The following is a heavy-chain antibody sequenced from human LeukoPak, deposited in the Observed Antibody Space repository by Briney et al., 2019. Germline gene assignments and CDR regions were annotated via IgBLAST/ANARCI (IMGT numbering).Heavy chain of an antibody. J-gene: IGHJ4*02. CDR2: INASGGTT. CDR3: AKGSYYDSSGSFYFDY. CDR1: GFTFSSYP. Sequence: GGSLRLSCAASGFTFSSYPMSWVRQAPGKGLEWVSGINASGGTTYYADSVKGRFTISRDNSKNTLYVQVNSLGTEDTAAYYCAKGSYYDSSGSFYFDYWGQGTLVTVSS. V-gene: IGHV3-23*01. D-gene: IGHD3-22*01.